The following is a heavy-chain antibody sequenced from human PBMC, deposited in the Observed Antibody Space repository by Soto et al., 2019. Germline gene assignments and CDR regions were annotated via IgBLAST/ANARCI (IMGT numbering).Heavy chain of an antibody. D-gene: IGHD4-17*01. CDR1: GGSISSSNW. Sequence: QVQLQESGPGLVKPSGTLSLTCAVSGGSISSSNWWSWVRQPPGKGLEWIGEIYHSGSTNYNPCLQSRFTISVDKFKTQLSLKRSSVTAADTAVYYCARAPHHDYGDYDAHWYFDRWGRGTLVTVSS. CDR3: ARAPHHDYGDYDAHWYFDR. CDR2: IYHSGST. V-gene: IGHV4-4*02. J-gene: IGHJ2*01.